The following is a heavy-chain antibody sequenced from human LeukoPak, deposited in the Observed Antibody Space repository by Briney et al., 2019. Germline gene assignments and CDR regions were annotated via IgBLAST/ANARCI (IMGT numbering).Heavy chain of an antibody. CDR3: ARRNSYDGHYDY. CDR2: IYHSGST. D-gene: IGHD3-22*01. CDR1: GGSVSNGSYY. Sequence: PSETLSLTCTVSGGSVSNGSYYWGWIRQPPGKGLEWIGSIYHSGSTNYNPSLKSRVTISLDTSKNQFSLNLSSVTAADTAVYYCARRNSYDGHYDYWGQGTLVTVSS. V-gene: IGHV4-39*07. J-gene: IGHJ4*02.